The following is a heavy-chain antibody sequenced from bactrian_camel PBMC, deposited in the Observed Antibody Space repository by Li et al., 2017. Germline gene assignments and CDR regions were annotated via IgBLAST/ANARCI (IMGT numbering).Heavy chain of an antibody. CDR1: GYTGSRYC. J-gene: IGHJ4*01. CDR2: IDGDGRT. V-gene: IGHV3S9*01. CDR3: AAGLGTIRRWPRPRY. Sequence: QVQLVESGGGLVQAGGSLRLSCVAPGYTGSRYCMGWFRQRPGEERARVATIDGDGRTNYADSVKGRFTISQDYARNTVYLQMNSLKPEDTAMYYCAAGLGTIRRWPRPRYWGQGTQVTVS. D-gene: IGHD7*01.